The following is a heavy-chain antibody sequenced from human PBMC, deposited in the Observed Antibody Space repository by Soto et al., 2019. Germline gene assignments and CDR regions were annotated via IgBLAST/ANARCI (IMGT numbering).Heavy chain of an antibody. CDR1: GYTFTSYG. D-gene: IGHD2-2*01. CDR2: ISAYNGNT. CDR3: ARDTEYCSRTSCYVGYMDV. J-gene: IGHJ6*03. Sequence: ASVKVSCKASGYTFTSYGISWVRQAPGQGLEWMGWISAYNGNTNYAQKLQGRVTMTTDTSTSTAYMELRSLRSDDTAVYYCARDTEYCSRTSCYVGYMDVWGKGTTVTVSS. V-gene: IGHV1-18*01.